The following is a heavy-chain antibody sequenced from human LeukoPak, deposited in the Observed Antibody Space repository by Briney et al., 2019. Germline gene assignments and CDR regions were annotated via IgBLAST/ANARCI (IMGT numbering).Heavy chain of an antibody. D-gene: IGHD2-2*01. CDR1: GFTFSSYS. Sequence: GGSLRLSCAASGFTFSSYSMNWVRQAPGKGLEGVSSISSRSSYIYYADSVKGRFTISRDNAKNTLYLQMNSLRAEDTAVYYCARVDRPVVVPAAISRVYYFDYWGQGTLVTVSS. V-gene: IGHV3-21*01. CDR2: ISSRSSYI. J-gene: IGHJ4*02. CDR3: ARVDRPVVVPAAISRVYYFDY.